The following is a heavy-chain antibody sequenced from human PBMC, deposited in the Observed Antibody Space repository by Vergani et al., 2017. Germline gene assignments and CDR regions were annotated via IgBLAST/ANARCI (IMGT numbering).Heavy chain of an antibody. J-gene: IGHJ4*02. CDR1: GFTFRSYE. CDR3: ARQLFWSGSFDY. CDR2: ISSSGSTL. V-gene: IGHV3-48*03. D-gene: IGHD3-3*02. Sequence: EVQLVESGGGLVQPGGSLRLSCAASGFTFRSYEMNWVRQAPGKGLGWVSYISSSGSTLYYADSVQGRFTISSDNAKNSLYLQMTSLRAEDTAVYYCARQLFWSGSFDYWGQGTLVTVSS.